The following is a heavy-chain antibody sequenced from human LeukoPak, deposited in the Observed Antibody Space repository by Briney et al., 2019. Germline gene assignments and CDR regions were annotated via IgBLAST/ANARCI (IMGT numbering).Heavy chain of an antibody. Sequence: SQTLSLTCTVSAGSISSGSYYWSWIRQPAGKGLEWIGRIYTGGDTNYNPSLKSRVTMSVDTSKNQFSLKLHSVTAADTAMYYCARGGTYRGGADYWGQGTLVTVSS. CDR2: IYTGGDT. V-gene: IGHV4-61*02. D-gene: IGHD4-11*01. CDR1: AGSISSGSYY. J-gene: IGHJ4*02. CDR3: ARGGTYRGGADY.